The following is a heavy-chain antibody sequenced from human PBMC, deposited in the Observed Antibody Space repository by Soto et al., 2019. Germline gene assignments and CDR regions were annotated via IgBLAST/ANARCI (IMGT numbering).Heavy chain of an antibody. Sequence: EVQLVESGGGLVQPGGSLRLSCAASGFTFSSYSMNWVRQAPGKGLEWVSYISSSSSTIYYADSVKGRFTISRDNAKKSLYLQMNSLRDEDTAVYYGASERAVGIAVALNWFDPWGQGTLVTVSS. CDR3: ASERAVGIAVALNWFDP. J-gene: IGHJ5*02. CDR2: ISSSSSTI. V-gene: IGHV3-48*02. CDR1: GFTFSSYS. D-gene: IGHD6-19*01.